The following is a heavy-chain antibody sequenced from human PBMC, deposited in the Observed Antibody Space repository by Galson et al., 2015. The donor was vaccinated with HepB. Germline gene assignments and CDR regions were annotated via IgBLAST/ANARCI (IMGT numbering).Heavy chain of an antibody. J-gene: IGHJ6*02. D-gene: IGHD3-10*01. V-gene: IGHV3-23*01. CDR1: GFTFSHYA. Sequence: SLRLSCAASGFTFSHYAMRWVRQAPGKGLEWVSVIRGSGDVTFYAGSVRGRFTISRDSSRNTLSLQLNSLGAEDTAVYYCAKHSGSGNPFYYAMDVWGQGTTVTVSS. CDR2: IRGSGDVT. CDR3: AKHSGSGNPFYYAMDV.